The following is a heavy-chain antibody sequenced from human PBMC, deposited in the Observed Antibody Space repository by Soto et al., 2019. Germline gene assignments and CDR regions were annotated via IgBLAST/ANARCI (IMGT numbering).Heavy chain of an antibody. CDR2: IKSKAHGGTT. J-gene: IGHJ4*02. Sequence: EVQLEESGGGLIKPGESLTLSCAAADFILSDAWLKWVRQAPGKGLEWVGSIKSKAHGGTTDYAAPLKGRFTILRDDSKNTLYLQMNSLQTEDTAMYYCASYRASSGLRRYDYWGQGALVTVSS. D-gene: IGHD3-22*01. CDR1: DFILSDAW. V-gene: IGHV3-15*07. CDR3: ASYRASSGLRRYDY.